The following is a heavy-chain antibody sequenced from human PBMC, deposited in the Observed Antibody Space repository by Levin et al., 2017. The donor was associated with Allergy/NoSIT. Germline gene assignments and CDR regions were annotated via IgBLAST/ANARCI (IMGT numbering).Heavy chain of an antibody. D-gene: IGHD6-13*01. CDR1: GGSISSGDYY. Sequence: SETLSLTCTVSGGSISSGDYYWSWIRQPPGKGLEWIGYIYYSGSTYYNPSLKSRVTISVDTSKNQFSLKLSSVTAADTAVYYCARGGVYSSSWYSVDYWGQGTLVTVSS. CDR3: ARGGVYSSSWYSVDY. V-gene: IGHV4-30-4*01. CDR2: IYYSGST. J-gene: IGHJ4*02.